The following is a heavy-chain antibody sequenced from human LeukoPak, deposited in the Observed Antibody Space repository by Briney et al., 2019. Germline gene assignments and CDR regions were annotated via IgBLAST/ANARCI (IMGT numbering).Heavy chain of an antibody. V-gene: IGHV3-66*04. CDR2: IYSGGST. CDR3: ARQRGRGDFDY. Sequence: SGGSLRLSCAASGFTVSSNYMSWVRQAPGKGLEWVSVIYSGGSTYYADSVKGRFTISRDNSKNTLYLQMNSLRAEDTAVYYCARQRGRGDFDYWGQGTLVTVSS. CDR1: GFTVSSNY. J-gene: IGHJ4*02.